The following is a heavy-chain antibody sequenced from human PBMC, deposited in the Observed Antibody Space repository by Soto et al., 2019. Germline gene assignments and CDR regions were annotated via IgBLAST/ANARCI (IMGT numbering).Heavy chain of an antibody. J-gene: IGHJ4*02. CDR1: GFTFSSYS. CDR3: AREGVYDILTGYYTLYYFDY. D-gene: IGHD3-9*01. Sequence: GGSLRLSCAASGFTFSSYSMNWVRQAPGKGLEWVSYISSSSSTIYYADSVKGRFTISRDNAKNSLYLQMNSLRDEDTAVYYCAREGVYDILTGYYTLYYFDYWGQGTLVTVSS. CDR2: ISSSSSTI. V-gene: IGHV3-48*02.